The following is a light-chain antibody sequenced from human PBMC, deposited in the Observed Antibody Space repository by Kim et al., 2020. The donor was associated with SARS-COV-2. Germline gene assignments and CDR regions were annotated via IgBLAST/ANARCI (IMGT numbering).Light chain of an antibody. CDR1: QSISSY. CDR2: AAS. CDR3: QQSYSTPYMYT. V-gene: IGKV1-39*01. Sequence: SVGDRVTITCRESQSISSYLNWYQQKPGKAPKLLIYAASSLQSGVPSRFSGSGSGTDFTLTISSLQPEDFATYYCQQSYSTPYMYTFGQGTKLEIK. J-gene: IGKJ2*01.